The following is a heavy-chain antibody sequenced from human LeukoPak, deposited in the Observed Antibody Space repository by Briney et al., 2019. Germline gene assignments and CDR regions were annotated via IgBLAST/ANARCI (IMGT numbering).Heavy chain of an antibody. CDR1: GGTFSSYA. CDR2: IIPIFGTA. J-gene: IGHJ6*02. Sequence: ASVKVSCKASGGTFSSYAISWVRQAPGQGLEWMGGIIPIFGTANYAQKFQGRVTITADESTSTAYMELSSLRSEDTAVYYCARANYDFWSGYCYYYYGMDVWGQGTTVTVSS. D-gene: IGHD3-3*01. CDR3: ARANYDFWSGYCYYYYGMDV. V-gene: IGHV1-69*13.